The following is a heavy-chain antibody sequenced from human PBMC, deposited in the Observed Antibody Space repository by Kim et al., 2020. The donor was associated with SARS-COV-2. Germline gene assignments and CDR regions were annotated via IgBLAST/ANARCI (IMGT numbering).Heavy chain of an antibody. Sequence: GGSLRLSCAASGFDFEFSGMHWVRQAPGKGLEWVALIRYDGINVHYANSVKGRFTISRDNSNNTLFLQMNSLRVEDTALYYCARWTAAVADYWGQGTPVTVSS. J-gene: IGHJ4*02. D-gene: IGHD2-2*01. CDR1: GFDFEFSG. V-gene: IGHV3-33*01. CDR3: ARWTAAVADY. CDR2: IRYDGINV.